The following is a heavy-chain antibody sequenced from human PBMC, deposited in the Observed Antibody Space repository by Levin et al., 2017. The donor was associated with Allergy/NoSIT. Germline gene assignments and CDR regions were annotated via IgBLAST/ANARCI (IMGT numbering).Heavy chain of an antibody. CDR2: ISWNSGSI. Sequence: GGSLRLSCAASGFTFDDYAMHWVRQAPGKGLEWVSGISWNSGSIGYADSVKGRFTISRDNAKNSLYLQMNSLRAEDTALYYCAKDMAGGDYVFGGLDYWGQGTLVTVSS. CDR3: AKDMAGGDYVFGGLDY. D-gene: IGHD4-17*01. J-gene: IGHJ4*02. CDR1: GFTFDDYA. V-gene: IGHV3-9*01.